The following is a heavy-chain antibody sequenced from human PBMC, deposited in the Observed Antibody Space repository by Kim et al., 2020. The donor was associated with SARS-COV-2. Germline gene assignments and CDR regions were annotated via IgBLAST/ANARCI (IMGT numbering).Heavy chain of an antibody. Sequence: NKNYANSGKGRFTISRDNSKNTLYLQMNSLRAEDTAVYYCAKDVSSCFDYWGQGTLVTVSS. D-gene: IGHD2-15*01. J-gene: IGHJ4*02. CDR2: NK. V-gene: IGHV3-30*02. CDR3: AKDVSSCFDY.